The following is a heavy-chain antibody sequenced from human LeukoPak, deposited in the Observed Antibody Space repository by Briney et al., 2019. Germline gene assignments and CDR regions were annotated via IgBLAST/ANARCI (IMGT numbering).Heavy chain of an antibody. J-gene: IGHJ1*01. CDR1: GGSISSGSYY. V-gene: IGHV4-61*02. D-gene: IGHD4-17*01. CDR3: ASIPGDYGPEH. Sequence: ASETLSLTCTVSGGSISSGSYYWSWIRQPAGKGLEWIGRIYTSGSTNYNPSLKSRVTISVDTSKNQFSLKLSSVTAADTAVYYCASIPGDYGPEHWGQGTLVTVSS. CDR2: IYTSGST.